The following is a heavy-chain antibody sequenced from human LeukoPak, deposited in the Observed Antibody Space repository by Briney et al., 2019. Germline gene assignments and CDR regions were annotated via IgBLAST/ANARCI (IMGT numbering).Heavy chain of an antibody. Sequence: GGSLRLSCAASGFTFKTHAMSWVRQAPGKGLEWVSRIDDSGVIRSYADPVKGRFTISRDNSKMTLTLQMNSLRAEDTAVYYCAKRLKRNYYYHYAMDVWGQGTTVTVSS. CDR3: AKRLKRNYYYHYAMDV. CDR1: GFTFKTHA. D-gene: IGHD3-22*01. V-gene: IGHV3-23*01. CDR2: IDDSGVIR. J-gene: IGHJ6*02.